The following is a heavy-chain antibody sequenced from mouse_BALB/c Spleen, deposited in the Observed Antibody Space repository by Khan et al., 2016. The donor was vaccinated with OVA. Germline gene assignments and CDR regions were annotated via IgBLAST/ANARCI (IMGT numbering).Heavy chain of an antibody. CDR3: ARICGGDFDY. V-gene: IGHV3-2*02. J-gene: IGHJ2*01. CDR1: GYSITSDYA. CDR2: ISYSGNT. Sequence: EVQLQESGLGLVKPSQSLSLTCTVTGYSITSDYAWNWIRQFPGNKLEWLGFISYSGNTNYNPSLKSRISITRDTSKNQFFLQLNSVTTEDTATYYCARICGGDFDYWGQGTTLTVSS.